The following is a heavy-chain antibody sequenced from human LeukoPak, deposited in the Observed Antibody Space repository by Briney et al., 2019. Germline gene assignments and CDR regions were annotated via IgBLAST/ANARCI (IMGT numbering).Heavy chain of an antibody. Sequence: PGGSLRLSCAASGFTFSSYSMNWVRQAPGKGLEWVSSISSSSSYIYYADSVKGRFTISRDNAKNSLYLQMNSLRAEDTAVYYRAARRGGYYDSSGYYYPFDYWGQGTLVTVSS. CDR1: GFTFSSYS. CDR3: AARRGGYYDSSGYYYPFDY. V-gene: IGHV3-21*01. CDR2: ISSSSSYI. D-gene: IGHD3-22*01. J-gene: IGHJ4*02.